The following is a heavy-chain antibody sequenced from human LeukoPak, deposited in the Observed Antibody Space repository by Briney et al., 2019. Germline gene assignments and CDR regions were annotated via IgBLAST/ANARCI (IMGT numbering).Heavy chain of an antibody. V-gene: IGHV4-34*01. CDR2: INHSGST. D-gene: IGHD6-19*01. CDR1: GGSFSGYD. J-gene: IGHJ4*02. CDR3: ARVKSEAVAGGDFDY. Sequence: SETLSLTCAVSGGSFSGYDWSWICQPPGKGLEWVGEINHSGSTHYNPSLTSPVTISVDPSKNQFSPKLSSVTAADTAVYYCARVKSEAVAGGDFDYWGQGTLVTVSS.